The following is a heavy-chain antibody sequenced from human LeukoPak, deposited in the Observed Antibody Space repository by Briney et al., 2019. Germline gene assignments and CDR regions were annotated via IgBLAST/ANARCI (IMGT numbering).Heavy chain of an antibody. J-gene: IGHJ4*02. V-gene: IGHV4-34*01. Sequence: SETLSLTCAVYGGSFSGYYWSWIRQPPGKGLEWIGEINHSGSTNYNPSLKSRVTISVDTSKNQFSLKLSSVTAADTAVYYCARGRITGTSPFGSWGQGTLVTVSS. CDR1: GGSFSGYY. CDR2: INHSGST. CDR3: ARGRITGTSPFGS. D-gene: IGHD1-20*01.